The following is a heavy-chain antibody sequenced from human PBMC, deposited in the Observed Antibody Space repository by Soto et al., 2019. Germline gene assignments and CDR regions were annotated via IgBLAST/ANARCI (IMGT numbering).Heavy chain of an antibody. CDR2: ISYDGSNK. CDR1: GFTFSSYG. CDR3: AKVRGYDILTGPFDY. J-gene: IGHJ4*02. D-gene: IGHD3-9*01. Sequence: GSLRLSCAASGFTFSSYGMHWVRQAPGKGLEWVAVISYDGSNKYYADSVKGRFTISRDNSKNTLYLQMNSLRAEDTAVYYCAKVRGYDILTGPFDYWGQGTLVTVSS. V-gene: IGHV3-30*18.